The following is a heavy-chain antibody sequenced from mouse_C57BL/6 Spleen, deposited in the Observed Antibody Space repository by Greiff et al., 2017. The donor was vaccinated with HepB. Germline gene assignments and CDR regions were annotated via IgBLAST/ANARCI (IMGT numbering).Heavy chain of an antibody. Sequence: QVQLQQPGTELVKPGASVKLSCKASGYTFTSYWMHWVKQRPGQGLEWIGNINPSNGGTNYNEKFKSKATLTVDKSSSTAYMQLCSLTSTDSAVYYCARNPSYYGSRYFDVWGTGTAVTVSS. D-gene: IGHD1-1*01. CDR1: GYTFTSYW. J-gene: IGHJ1*03. CDR2: INPSNGGT. V-gene: IGHV1-53*01. CDR3: ARNPSYYGSRYFDV.